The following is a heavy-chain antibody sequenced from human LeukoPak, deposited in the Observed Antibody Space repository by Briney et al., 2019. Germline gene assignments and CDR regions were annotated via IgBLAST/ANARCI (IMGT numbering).Heavy chain of an antibody. Sequence: SVKVSCKASGGTFSSYAISWVRQAPGQGLEWMGGIIPIFGTANYAQKFQGRVTITADESTSTAYMELSSLRSEDTAVYYCARDWRTTYYYDCSGYLDDAFDIWGQGTMVTVSS. D-gene: IGHD3-22*01. CDR3: ARDWRTTYYYDCSGYLDDAFDI. V-gene: IGHV1-69*01. CDR2: IIPIFGTA. J-gene: IGHJ3*02. CDR1: GGTFSSYA.